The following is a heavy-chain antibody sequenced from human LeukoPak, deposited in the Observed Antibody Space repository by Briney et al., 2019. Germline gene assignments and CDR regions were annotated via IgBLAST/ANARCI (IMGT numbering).Heavy chain of an antibody. D-gene: IGHD4-23*01. Sequence: SETLSFTCTVSVGSISSYYWSWIRQPAGKGLEWIGRIYTSGSTNYNPSLKSRVTMSVDTSKNQFSLKLSSVTAADTAVYYCAREYVGGIGAEYFQHWGQGTLVTVSS. CDR3: AREYVGGIGAEYFQH. J-gene: IGHJ1*01. CDR1: VGSISSYY. CDR2: IYTSGST. V-gene: IGHV4-4*07.